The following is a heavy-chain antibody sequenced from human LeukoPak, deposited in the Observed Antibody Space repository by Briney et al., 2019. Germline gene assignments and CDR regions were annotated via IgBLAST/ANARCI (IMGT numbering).Heavy chain of an antibody. CDR1: GFTFSDYY. CDR2: ISSSGSTI. Sequence: GGSLRLSCAASGFTFSDYYMSWIRQAPGKGLEWVSYISSSGSTIYYADSVKGRFTISRDNAKNSLYLQMNSLRAEDTAVYYCASQGYYYDSSAPLGYWGQGTLVTVSS. V-gene: IGHV3-11*01. CDR3: ASQGYYYDSSAPLGY. J-gene: IGHJ4*02. D-gene: IGHD3-22*01.